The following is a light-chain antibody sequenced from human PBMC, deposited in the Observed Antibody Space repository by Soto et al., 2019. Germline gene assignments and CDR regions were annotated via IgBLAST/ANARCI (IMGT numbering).Light chain of an antibody. Sequence: EIVMTQSPATLSVSPGERATLSCRASQSVSSKLAWYQQKPDQAPRLLIYGASTRATGIPARFSGSGSGTEFTLTISSLQSEDFAVYYCQEYNNWHPVTFGGGTKVEIK. CDR1: QSVSSK. J-gene: IGKJ4*01. V-gene: IGKV3-15*01. CDR2: GAS. CDR3: QEYNNWHPVT.